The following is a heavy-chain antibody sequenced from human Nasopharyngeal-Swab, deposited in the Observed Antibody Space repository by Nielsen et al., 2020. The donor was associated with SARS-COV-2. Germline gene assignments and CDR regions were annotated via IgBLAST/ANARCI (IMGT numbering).Heavy chain of an antibody. Sequence: ASVKVSCKASGYTFTSYGISWVRQAPAQGLEWMGWISAYNGNTNYAQKLQGRVTMTTDTSTSTAYMELRSLRSDDTAVYYCARVGITNWDFGFWSGYFGPPYYYYGMDVWGQGTTVTVSS. D-gene: IGHD3-3*01. CDR1: GYTFTSYG. J-gene: IGHJ6*02. CDR2: ISAYNGNT. CDR3: ARVGITNWDFGFWSGYFGPPYYYYGMDV. V-gene: IGHV1-18*01.